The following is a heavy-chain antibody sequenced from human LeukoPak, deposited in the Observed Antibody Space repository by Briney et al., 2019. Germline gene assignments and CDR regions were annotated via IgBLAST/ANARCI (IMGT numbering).Heavy chain of an antibody. CDR2: ISDDGGDT. V-gene: IGHV3-30*19. J-gene: IGHJ6*03. CDR1: ALIFSFYG. D-gene: IGHD3-10*01. Sequence: GGSLRLSCVASALIFSFYGMYWVRQAPGKGLEWVAVISDDGGDTHNADSVKGRLTISRDNSKSTLFLQMNSLRVEDTAVYYCARDFGSPAVYYMDVWGKGTTVTVSS. CDR3: ARDFGSPAVYYMDV.